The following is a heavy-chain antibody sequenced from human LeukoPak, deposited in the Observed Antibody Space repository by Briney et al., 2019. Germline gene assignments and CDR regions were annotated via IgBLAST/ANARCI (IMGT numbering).Heavy chain of an antibody. CDR1: GGTFSSYA. CDR3: VAGGVMGFSFDY. CDR2: IIPILGIA. V-gene: IGHV1-69*04. Sequence: ASVKVSCKASGGTFSSYAISWVRQAPGQGLEWMGRIIPILGIANYAQKFQGRVTITADKSTSTAYMELSSLRSEDTAVYYCVAGGVMGFSFDYWGQGPLVTVSS. D-gene: IGHD3-16*01. J-gene: IGHJ4*02.